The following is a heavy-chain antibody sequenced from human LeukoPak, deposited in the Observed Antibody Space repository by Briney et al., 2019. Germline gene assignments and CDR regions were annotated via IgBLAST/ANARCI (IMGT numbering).Heavy chain of an antibody. Sequence: GGSLRLSCAASGFTFSSYAMHWVRQAPGKGLEWVAVISYDGSNKYYADSVKGRFTISRDNSKNTLYLQMNSLRAEDTAVYYCAKQKSGPYYGMDVRGQGTTVTASS. D-gene: IGHD3-10*01. CDR2: ISYDGSNK. CDR3: AKQKSGPYYGMDV. J-gene: IGHJ6*02. V-gene: IGHV3-30-3*02. CDR1: GFTFSSYA.